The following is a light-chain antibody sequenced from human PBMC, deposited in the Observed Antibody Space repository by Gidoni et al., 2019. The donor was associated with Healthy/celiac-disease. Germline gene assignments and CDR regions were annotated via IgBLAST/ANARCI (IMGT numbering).Light chain of an antibody. Sequence: IVLTQSPATLSLSPGERATLSCRASQSVSSYLAWYQQKPGQAPRHLIYDASNRATGIPARFSGSGSGTDFTLTISSLEPEDFAVYYCQQRSNWPPALTFGGGTKVEIK. J-gene: IGKJ4*01. V-gene: IGKV3-11*01. CDR2: DAS. CDR3: QQRSNWPPALT. CDR1: QSVSSY.